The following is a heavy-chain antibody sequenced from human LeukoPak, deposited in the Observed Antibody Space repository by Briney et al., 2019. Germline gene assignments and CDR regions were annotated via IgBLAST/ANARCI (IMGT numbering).Heavy chain of an antibody. CDR3: ARDYDSSGYYFSRLYYYYGMDV. D-gene: IGHD3-22*01. V-gene: IGHV3-21*01. CDR1: GFTFSSYS. J-gene: IGHJ6*02. CDR2: ISSSSSYI. Sequence: GGSLRLSCAASGFTFSSYSMTWVRQAPGKGLEWVSSISSSSSYIYYADSVKGRFTISRDNAKNSLYLQMNSLRAEDTAVYYCARDYDSSGYYFSRLYYYYGMDVWGQGTTVTVSS.